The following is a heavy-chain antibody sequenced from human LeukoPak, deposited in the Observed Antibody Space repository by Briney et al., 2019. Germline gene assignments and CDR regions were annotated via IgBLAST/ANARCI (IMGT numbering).Heavy chain of an antibody. CDR1: GFSFSSYD. CDR2: ISGSGGIT. V-gene: IGHV3-23*01. D-gene: IGHD3-22*01. Sequence: PGGSLRLSCAASGFSFSSYDISWVRQAPGKGLQWVSAISGSGGITYYADSVKGRFTISRDNSKNTLYLQMNSLRPEDTAVYFCAKVGNYYDSRGYSPNAFDIWGQGTMVTVSS. CDR3: AKVGNYYDSRGYSPNAFDI. J-gene: IGHJ3*02.